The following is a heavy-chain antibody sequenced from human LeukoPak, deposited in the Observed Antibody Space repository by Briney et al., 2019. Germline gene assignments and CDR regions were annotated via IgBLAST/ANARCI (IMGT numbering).Heavy chain of an antibody. V-gene: IGHV3-48*01. D-gene: IGHD6-19*01. J-gene: IGHJ4*02. Sequence: PGGSLRLSCAASGFTFSSYSMNWVRQAPGKGLEWVSYISSSSSTIYYADSVKGRFTISRDNAKNSLYLQMNSLRAEDTAVYYCARASRMAVAGRVDYWGQGTLVTVSS. CDR2: ISSSSSTI. CDR3: ARASRMAVAGRVDY. CDR1: GFTFSSYS.